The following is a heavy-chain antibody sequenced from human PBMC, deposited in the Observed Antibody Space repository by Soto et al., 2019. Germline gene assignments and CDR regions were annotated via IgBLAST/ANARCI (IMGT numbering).Heavy chain of an antibody. V-gene: IGHV4-34*01. CDR1: VVSFSGYY. J-gene: IGHJ4*02. D-gene: IGHD2-15*01. Sequence: WETLSLTCAFYVVSFSGYYWSWIRQPPGKGLEWIGEINHSGSTNYNPSLKSRVTISVDTSKNQFSLKLSSVTAADTAVYYCARGVVHDTNFEYWGQGTLVIVTS. CDR3: ARGVVHDTNFEY. CDR2: INHSGST.